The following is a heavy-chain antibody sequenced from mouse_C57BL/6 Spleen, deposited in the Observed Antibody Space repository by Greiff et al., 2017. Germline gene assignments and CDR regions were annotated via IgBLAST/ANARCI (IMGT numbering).Heavy chain of an antibody. CDR3: ARDREYDVPYYAMDY. CDR1: GYTFTSYW. CDR2: INPSSGYP. D-gene: IGHD2-12*01. Sequence: VQLVESGAELANPGASVKLSCKASGYTFTSYWMHWVKQRPGQGLEWIGYINPSSGYPKYNQKFKDKATLTADKSASTAYMQLSSLTYEDSAVYYCARDREYDVPYYAMDYWGQGTSVTVSS. J-gene: IGHJ4*01. V-gene: IGHV1-7*01.